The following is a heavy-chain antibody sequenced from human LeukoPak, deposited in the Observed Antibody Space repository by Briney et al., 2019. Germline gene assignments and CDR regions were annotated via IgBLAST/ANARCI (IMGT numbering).Heavy chain of an antibody. V-gene: IGHV4-34*01. J-gene: IGHJ4*02. Sequence: SETLSLTCAVYGGSFSGYYWSWIRQPPGKGLEWIGEINHSGSTNYNPSLKNRVTISVDTSKNQFSLKLSSVTAADTAVYYCARLRRISYFDYWGQGTLVTVSS. D-gene: IGHD3-3*02. CDR3: ARLRRISYFDY. CDR1: GGSFSGYY. CDR2: INHSGST.